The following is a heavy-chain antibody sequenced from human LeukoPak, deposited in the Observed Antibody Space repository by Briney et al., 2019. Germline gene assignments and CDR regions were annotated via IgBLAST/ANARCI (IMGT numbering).Heavy chain of an antibody. CDR2: IRFDGSYK. CDR1: GFTFSTYT. V-gene: IGHV3-30*02. Sequence: GGSLRLSCAASGFTFSTYTMHWVRQAPGKGLEWVALIRFDGSYKYYTDSVKSRFTISRDNSKNTLNLQLSSLRAEDTAFYYCAKGVIATLDYYMDVWGKGTTVTVSS. D-gene: IGHD2-21*01. J-gene: IGHJ6*03. CDR3: AKGVIATLDYYMDV.